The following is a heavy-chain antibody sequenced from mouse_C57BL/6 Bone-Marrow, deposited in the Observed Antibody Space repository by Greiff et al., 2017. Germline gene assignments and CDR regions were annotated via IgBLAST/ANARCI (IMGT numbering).Heavy chain of an antibody. CDR2: INPGSGGT. V-gene: IGHV1-54*01. D-gene: IGHD2-4*01. CDR3: ARLRRGSWYFDV. Sequence: QVQLQQSGAELVRPGTSVKVSCKASGYAFTNYLIEWVKQRPGQGLEWIGVINPGSGGTNYNEKFKGKATLTADKSSSTAYMQLSSLTSEDSAVYFCARLRRGSWYFDVWGTGTTVTVSS. CDR1: GYAFTNYL. J-gene: IGHJ1*03.